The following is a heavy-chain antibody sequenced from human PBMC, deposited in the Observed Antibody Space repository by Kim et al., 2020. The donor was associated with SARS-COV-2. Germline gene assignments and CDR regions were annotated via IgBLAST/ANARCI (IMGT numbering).Heavy chain of an antibody. J-gene: IGHJ3*02. V-gene: IGHV3-15*01. CDR3: TTDRESLDAFDI. Sequence: GGSLRLSCAASGFTFSNAWMSWVRQAPGKGLEWVGRIKSKTDGGTTDYAAPVKGRFTISRDDSKNTLYLQMNSLKTEDTAVYYCTTDRESLDAFDIWGQGTMVTVSS. CDR1: GFTFSNAW. CDR2: IKSKTDGGTT.